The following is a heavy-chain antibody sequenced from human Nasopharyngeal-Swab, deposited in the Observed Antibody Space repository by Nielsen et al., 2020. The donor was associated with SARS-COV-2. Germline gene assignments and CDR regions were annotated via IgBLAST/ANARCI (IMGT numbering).Heavy chain of an antibody. CDR2: IKQDGSEK. CDR3: ARLAKIWGQQLAYYYYYGMDV. J-gene: IGHJ6*02. Sequence: GESLKISCAASGFTFSSYWMSWVRQARGKGLEWVANIKQDGSEKYYVDSVKGRFTISRDNAKNSLYLQMNSLRAEDTAVYYCARLAKIWGQQLAYYYYYGMDVWGQGTTVTVSS. V-gene: IGHV3-7*01. D-gene: IGHD6-13*01. CDR1: GFTFSSYW.